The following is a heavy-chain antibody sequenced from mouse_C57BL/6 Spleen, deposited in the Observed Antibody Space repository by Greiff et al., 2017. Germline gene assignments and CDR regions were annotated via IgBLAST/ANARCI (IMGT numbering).Heavy chain of an antibody. D-gene: IGHD1-1*01. CDR2: FYPGSGSI. V-gene: IGHV1-62-2*01. J-gene: IGHJ2*01. CDR1: GYTFTEYT. Sequence: VQLVESGAELVKPGASVKLSCKASGYTFTEYTIHWVKQRSGQGLEWIGWFYPGSGSIKYNEKFKDKATLTADKSSSTVYMELSRLTSEDSAVYFWARHEEGDSTTVGYFDYWGQGTTLTVSS. CDR3: ARHEEGDSTTVGYFDY.